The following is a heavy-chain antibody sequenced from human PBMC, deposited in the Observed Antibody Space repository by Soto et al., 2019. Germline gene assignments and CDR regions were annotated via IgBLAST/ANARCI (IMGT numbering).Heavy chain of an antibody. CDR3: ATSKYQLPSFDP. CDR2: IYYSGST. D-gene: IGHD2-2*01. Sequence: QVQLQESGPGLVKPSQTLSLTCTVSGGSISSGGYYWSWIRQHPGKGLEWIGYIYYSGSTYYNPSLKLRVTISVDKSKNQFSLKLSSVTAADTAVYYCATSKYQLPSFDPWGQGTLVTVSS. CDR1: GGSISSGGYY. V-gene: IGHV4-31*03. J-gene: IGHJ5*02.